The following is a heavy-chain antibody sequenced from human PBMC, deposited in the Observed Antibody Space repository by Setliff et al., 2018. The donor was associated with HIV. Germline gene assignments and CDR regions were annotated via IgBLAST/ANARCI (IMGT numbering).Heavy chain of an antibody. CDR3: ARETQQSYNIVTGYNYYYGIDV. Sequence: PSETLSLTCNVSGASISSYYWTWIRQSPGNRLEWLGYITDSGNTNYNPSLRRRVTISADTSKNQVPLRLRSVTAADTAVYYCARETQQSYNIVTGYNYYYGIDVWGQGTTVTVSS. CDR2: ITDSGNT. D-gene: IGHD3-9*01. J-gene: IGHJ6*02. CDR1: GASISSYY. V-gene: IGHV4-59*01.